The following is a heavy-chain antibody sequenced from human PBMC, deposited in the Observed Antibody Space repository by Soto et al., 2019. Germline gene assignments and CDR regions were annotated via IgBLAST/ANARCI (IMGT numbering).Heavy chain of an antibody. D-gene: IGHD2-2*01. J-gene: IGHJ4*02. CDR1: GGSISRGGYY. Sequence: PSETLSLTCTVSGGSISRGGYYWSLIRQHPGKGLEWIGYIYYSGSTYYNPSLKSRVTISVDTSKNQFSLKLSSVTAADTAVYYCARYCSSTSCSDFDYWGQGTLVTVSS. CDR2: IYYSGST. V-gene: IGHV4-31*03. CDR3: ARYCSSTSCSDFDY.